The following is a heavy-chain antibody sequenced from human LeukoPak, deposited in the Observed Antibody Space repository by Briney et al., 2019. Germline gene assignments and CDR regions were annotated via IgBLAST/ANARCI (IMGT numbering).Heavy chain of an antibody. CDR2: FDPEDGET. D-gene: IGHD3-22*01. Sequence: ASVKVSCKVSGYTLTELSMHWVRQAPGKGLEWMGGFDPEDGETIYAQKFQGRVTMTEDTSTDTAYMELSSLRSEDTAVYYSATLADYYDSSGYYNWYFDYWGQGTLVTVSS. J-gene: IGHJ4*02. V-gene: IGHV1-24*01. CDR3: ATLADYYDSSGYYNWYFDY. CDR1: GYTLTELS.